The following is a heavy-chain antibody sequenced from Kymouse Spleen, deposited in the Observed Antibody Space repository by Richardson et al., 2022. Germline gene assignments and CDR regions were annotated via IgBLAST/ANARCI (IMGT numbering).Heavy chain of an antibody. CDR3: ARITMVRGEVYWYFDL. CDR2: IYYSGST. Sequence: QLQLQESGPGLVKPSETLSLTCTVSGGSISSSSYYWGWIRQPPGKGLEWIGSIYYSGSTYYNPSLKSRVTISVDTSKNQFSLKLSSVTAADTAVYYCARITMVRGEVYWYFDLWGRGTLVTVSS. D-gene: IGHD3-10*01. CDR1: GGSISSSSYY. V-gene: IGHV4-39*01. J-gene: IGHJ2*01.